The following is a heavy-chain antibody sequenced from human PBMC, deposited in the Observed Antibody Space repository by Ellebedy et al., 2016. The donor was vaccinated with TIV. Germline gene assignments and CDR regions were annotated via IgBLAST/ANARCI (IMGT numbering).Heavy chain of an antibody. V-gene: IGHV3-11*01. J-gene: IGHJ4*02. CDR3: ARGVSGYWSGSRFDY. Sequence: GESLKISXAASGFTFSDYYMSWIRQAPGKGLEWVSYISSSGSTIYYADSVKGRFTISRDNAKNSLYLQMNSLRAEDTAVYYCARGVSGYWSGSRFDYWGQGTLATVSS. D-gene: IGHD5-18*01. CDR2: ISSSGSTI. CDR1: GFTFSDYY.